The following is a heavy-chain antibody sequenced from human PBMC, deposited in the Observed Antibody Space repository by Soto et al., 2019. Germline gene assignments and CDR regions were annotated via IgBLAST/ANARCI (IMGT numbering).Heavy chain of an antibody. D-gene: IGHD5-12*01. CDR2: IYWYDDK. CDR1: GFSLSSSEVG. Sequence: QITLKESGPTLVKPTQTLTLTCTFSGFSLSSSEVGVSWIGKPPGKCLKWLALIYWYDDKLYSPFLKSRLTFSKHTSKNQEVLTMTIMDPADTATYYCANTTRVYSGFDDWYFDLWGRGTLFTVSS. V-gene: IGHV2-5*01. CDR3: ANTTRVYSGFDDWYFDL. J-gene: IGHJ2*01.